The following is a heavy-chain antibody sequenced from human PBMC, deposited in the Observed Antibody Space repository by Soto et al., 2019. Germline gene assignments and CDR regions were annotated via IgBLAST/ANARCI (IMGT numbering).Heavy chain of an antibody. D-gene: IGHD3-22*01. J-gene: IGHJ4*02. CDR2: ISGSGGST. Sequence: GGSLTLSCAASGFTFRSYGMHWVRQAPGKGLEWVSAISGSGGSTYYADSVKGRFTISRDNSKNTLYLQMNSLRAEDTAVYYCAKDPFYYDSQDYWGQGTLVTVSS. CDR3: AKDPFYYDSQDY. CDR1: GFTFRSYG. V-gene: IGHV3-23*01.